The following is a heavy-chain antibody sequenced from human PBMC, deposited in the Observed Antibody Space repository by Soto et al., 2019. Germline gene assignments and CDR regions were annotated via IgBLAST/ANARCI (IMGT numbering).Heavy chain of an antibody. D-gene: IGHD5-12*01. CDR2: IWYDGSNE. CDR1: GFTFSSFG. CDR3: ARDSGYDIDY. J-gene: IGHJ4*02. Sequence: QVQLVESGGGVVQPGRSLRLSCAPSGFTFSSFGMHWVRQAPGKGLEWVAVIWYDGSNEYYADSVKGRFTISRDNSKNTLYLQMNNLRSEDTAVYYCARDSGYDIDYWGQGTRVTVSS. V-gene: IGHV3-33*01.